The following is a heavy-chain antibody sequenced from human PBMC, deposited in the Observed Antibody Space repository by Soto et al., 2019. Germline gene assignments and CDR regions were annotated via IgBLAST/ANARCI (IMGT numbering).Heavy chain of an antibody. CDR2: ISGSGGST. Sequence: PGGSLRLSCAASGFTFSRYPMGWFRQAPGKGLEWVSAISGSGGSTYYADSVKGRFTISRDNSKNTLYLQMNSLRAEDTAVYYCAKALRITMVRGGTFGYWGQGTLVTVSS. D-gene: IGHD3-10*01. CDR1: GFTFSRYP. V-gene: IGHV3-23*01. J-gene: IGHJ4*02. CDR3: AKALRITMVRGGTFGY.